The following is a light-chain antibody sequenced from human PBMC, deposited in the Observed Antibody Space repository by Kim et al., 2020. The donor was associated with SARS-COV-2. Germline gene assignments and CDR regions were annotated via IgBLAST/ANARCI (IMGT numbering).Light chain of an antibody. V-gene: IGLV4-69*01. J-gene: IGLJ2*01. CDR1: SGHSSYA. CDR3: QTWGTVV. CDR2: LNSDGSH. Sequence: LGAAVKLTCTLSSGHSSYAIAWHQQQPEKGPRYLMKLNSDGSHSKGDGIPDRFSGSSSGAERYLTISSLQSEDEADYYCQTWGTVVFGGGTQLTVL.